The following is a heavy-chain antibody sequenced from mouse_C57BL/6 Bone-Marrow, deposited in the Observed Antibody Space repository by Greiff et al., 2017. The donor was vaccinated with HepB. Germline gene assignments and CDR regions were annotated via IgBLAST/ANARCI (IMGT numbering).Heavy chain of an antibody. CDR1: GYAFRSSW. Sequence: LQESGPELVKPGASVKISCKASGYAFRSSWMNWVKQRPGKGLEWIGRIYPGDGDTNYNGKFKGKATLTADKSSSTAYMQLSSLTSEDSAVYFCARHSHYWGQGTTLTVSS. CDR2: IYPGDGDT. CDR3: ARHSHY. J-gene: IGHJ2*01. V-gene: IGHV1-82*01.